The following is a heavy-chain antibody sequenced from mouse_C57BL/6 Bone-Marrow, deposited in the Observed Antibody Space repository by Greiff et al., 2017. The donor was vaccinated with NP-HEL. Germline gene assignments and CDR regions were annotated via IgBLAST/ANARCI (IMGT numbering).Heavy chain of an antibody. V-gene: IGHV1-50*01. CDR2: IDPSDSYT. CDR1: GYTFTSYW. J-gene: IGHJ3*01. CDR3: AREYYGSSPFAY. D-gene: IGHD1-1*01. Sequence: QVQLQQSGAELVKPGASVKLSCKASGYTFTSYWMQWVKQRPGQGLEWIGEIDPSDSYTNYNQKFKGKATLTVDTSSSTAYMQLSSLTSEDSAVYYCAREYYGSSPFAYWGQGTLVTVSA.